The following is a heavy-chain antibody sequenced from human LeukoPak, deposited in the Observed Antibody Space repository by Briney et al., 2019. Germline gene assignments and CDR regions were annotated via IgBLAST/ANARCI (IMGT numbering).Heavy chain of an antibody. D-gene: IGHD3-16*02. CDR3: AREGDYVWGSYRPFDY. J-gene: IGHJ4*02. V-gene: IGHV3-30-3*01. Sequence: PRRSLRLSCAASGFTFSSYAMHWVRQAPGKGLEWVAVISYDGSNKYYADSVKGRFTISRDNSKNTLYLQMNSLRAEDTAVYYCAREGDYVWGSYRPFDYWGQGTLVTVSS. CDR1: GFTFSSYA. CDR2: ISYDGSNK.